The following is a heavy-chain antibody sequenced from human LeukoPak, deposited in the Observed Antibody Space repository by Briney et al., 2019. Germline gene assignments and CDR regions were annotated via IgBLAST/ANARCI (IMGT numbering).Heavy chain of an antibody. D-gene: IGHD4/OR15-4a*01. V-gene: IGHV4-31*03. CDR2: IYYSGST. J-gene: IGHJ3*02. Sequence: PSQTLSLTCTVSGGSINSGAYYWSWIRQHPGKGLEWIGYIYYSGSTYYNPSLKSRVIISLDTSKNQFSLELSSVTAADTAVYYCARAAWRGTNSRDAFDIWGLGTVVTVSS. CDR3: ARAAWRGTNSRDAFDI. CDR1: GGSINSGAYY.